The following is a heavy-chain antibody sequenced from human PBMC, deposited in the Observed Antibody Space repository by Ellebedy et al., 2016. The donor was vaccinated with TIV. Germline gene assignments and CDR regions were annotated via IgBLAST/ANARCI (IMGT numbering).Heavy chain of an antibody. CDR1: GYTFTGYF. Sequence: AASVKVSCKASGYTFTGYFLHWARQAPGQGLEWMGWINPNNSNTKYAQKFQGRVTLTRDTPISTAYMELSRLTSDDTAVYYCTRLHTAWYNDYWGQGTLVTVSS. CDR3: TRLHTAWYNDY. D-gene: IGHD1-1*01. CDR2: INPNNSNT. V-gene: IGHV1-2*02. J-gene: IGHJ4*02.